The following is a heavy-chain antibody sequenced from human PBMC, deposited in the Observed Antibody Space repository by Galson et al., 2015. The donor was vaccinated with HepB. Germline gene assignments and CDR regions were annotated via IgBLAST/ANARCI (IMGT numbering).Heavy chain of an antibody. V-gene: IGHV1-18*01. J-gene: IGHJ4*02. CDR1: GYTFSRYG. CDR3: ARGGYSYGKFDY. Sequence: SVKVSCKASGYTFSRYGISWVRQAPGQGLEWMGWISGDNANTDYAQKLQGRVTMTTDTSTSTAYMELTSLRSDDTAGYYCARGGYSYGKFDYWGQGTLVTVSS. D-gene: IGHD5-18*01. CDR2: ISGDNANT.